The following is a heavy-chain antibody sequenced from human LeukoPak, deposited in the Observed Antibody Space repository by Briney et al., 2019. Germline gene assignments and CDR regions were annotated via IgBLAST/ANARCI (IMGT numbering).Heavy chain of an antibody. CDR2: INPNSGGT. CDR3: AREMATRSEYFQH. CDR1: GYTFTGDY. D-gene: IGHD5-24*01. J-gene: IGHJ1*01. V-gene: IGHV1-2*02. Sequence: ASVKVSCKASGYTFTGDYMHWVRQAPGQGLEWMGWINPNSGGTNYAQKFQGRVTMTRDTSISTAYMELSRLRSDDTAVYYCAREMATRSEYFQHWGQGTLVTVSS.